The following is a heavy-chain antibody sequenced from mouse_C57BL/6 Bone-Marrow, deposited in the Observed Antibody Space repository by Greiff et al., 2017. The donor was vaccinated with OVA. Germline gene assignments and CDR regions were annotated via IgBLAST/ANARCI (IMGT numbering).Heavy chain of an antibody. J-gene: IGHJ4*01. CDR2: IDPANGNT. Sequence: VQLQQSVAELVRPGASVKLSCTASGFNIKNTYMHWVKQRPEQGLEWIGRIDPANGNTKYAPKFQGQATITADTSSNTAYLQLSRLTSEDTALXYCARGITTVVATKDYWGQGTSVTVSS. V-gene: IGHV14-3*01. CDR3: ARGITTVVATKDY. CDR1: GFNIKNTY. D-gene: IGHD1-1*01.